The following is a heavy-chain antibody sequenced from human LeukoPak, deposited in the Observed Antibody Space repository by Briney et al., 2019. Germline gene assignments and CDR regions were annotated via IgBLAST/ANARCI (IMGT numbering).Heavy chain of an antibody. CDR1: GGSISSGGYS. J-gene: IGHJ4*02. CDR3: ARGPYSGSYYFDY. CDR2: IYHSGST. D-gene: IGHD1-26*01. Sequence: SETLSLTCAVSGGSISSGGYSWSWIRQPPGTGLEWIGYIYHSGSTYYNPSLKSRVTISVDRSKNQFSLKLSSVTAADTAVYYCARGPYSGSYYFDYWGQGTLVTVSS. V-gene: IGHV4-30-2*01.